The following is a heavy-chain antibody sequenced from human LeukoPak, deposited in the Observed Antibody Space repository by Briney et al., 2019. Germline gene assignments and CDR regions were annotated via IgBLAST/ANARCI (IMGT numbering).Heavy chain of an antibody. Sequence: GGSLRLSCAASGFTVSSNYMSWVRQAPGKGLEWVSVIYSGGSAYYADSVKGRFTISRDNSKNTLYLQMNSLRAEDTAVYYCAKNEQWLVPYGMDVWGQGTTVTVSS. V-gene: IGHV3-66*01. J-gene: IGHJ6*02. CDR1: GFTVSSNY. CDR2: IYSGGSA. D-gene: IGHD6-19*01. CDR3: AKNEQWLVPYGMDV.